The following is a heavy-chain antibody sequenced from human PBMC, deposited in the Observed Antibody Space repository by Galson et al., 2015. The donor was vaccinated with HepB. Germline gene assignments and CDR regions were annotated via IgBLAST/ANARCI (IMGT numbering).Heavy chain of an antibody. J-gene: IGHJ4*02. V-gene: IGHV3-23*01. CDR1: GFTFSNVW. CDR3: VKSHKISYFDH. Sequence: SLRLSCAASGFTFSNVWMSWVRQASGKGLEWVSGLSASGNRTYYADSVKGRFSISRDNSKNTLYLQMNSLRSDDTAIYYCVKSHKISYFDHWGQGTLVTVSS. CDR2: LSASGNRT. D-gene: IGHD3-16*01.